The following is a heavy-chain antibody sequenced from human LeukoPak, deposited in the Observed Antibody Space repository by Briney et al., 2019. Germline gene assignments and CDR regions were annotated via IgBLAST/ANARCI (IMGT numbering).Heavy chain of an antibody. D-gene: IGHD6-19*01. V-gene: IGHV3-23*01. J-gene: IGHJ5*02. CDR2: ISDSGGST. CDR1: GFTFSNYD. CDR3: AKDLSRAVAADWFDP. Sequence: GGSLRLSCAASGFTFSNYDMSWVRQAPGKGLEWVSSISDSGGSTYYADSVKGRFTISRDNSKNTLYLQMTNLRAADTAVYYCAKDLSRAVAADWFDPWDQGSLGTVSS.